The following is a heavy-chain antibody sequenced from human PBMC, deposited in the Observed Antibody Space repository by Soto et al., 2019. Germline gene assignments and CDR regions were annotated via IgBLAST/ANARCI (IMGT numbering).Heavy chain of an antibody. D-gene: IGHD1-26*01. CDR2: ISGSGGST. Sequence: EVQLLESGGGLVQPGGSLRLSCAASGFTFSSYAMSWVRQAPGKGLEWVSAISGSGGSTYYADSVKGRFTISRDNSKNRRYLQINSLRAEDTAVYHCAKVAVGATTERYFDYWGQGTLVTVSS. J-gene: IGHJ4*02. V-gene: IGHV3-23*01. CDR1: GFTFSSYA. CDR3: AKVAVGATTERYFDY.